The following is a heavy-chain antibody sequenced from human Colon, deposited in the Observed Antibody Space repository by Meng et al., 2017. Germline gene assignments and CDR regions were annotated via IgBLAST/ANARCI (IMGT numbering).Heavy chain of an antibody. D-gene: IGHD3-16*01. CDR2: IDKSDSIR. Sequence: GESLKISCAASGFTFIDHYMTWIRQAPGKGLEWVSFIDKSDSIRAYADSVKGRFTISRDDAKNILYLQMDSLKVDDTAMYYCGRGHLGLDYWGQGTLVTVSS. CDR1: GFTFIDHY. V-gene: IGHV3-11*01. J-gene: IGHJ4*02. CDR3: GRGHLGLDY.